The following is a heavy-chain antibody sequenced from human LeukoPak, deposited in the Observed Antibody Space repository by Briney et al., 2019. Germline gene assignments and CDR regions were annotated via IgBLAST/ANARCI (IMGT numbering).Heavy chain of an antibody. V-gene: IGHV4-59*01. J-gene: IGHJ4*02. CDR1: GGSISSYY. D-gene: IGHD6-19*01. Sequence: SETLSLTCTVSGGSISSYYCSWIRQPPGKGLEWIGYIYYSGSTNYNPSLKSRVTISVDTSKNQFSLKLSSVTAADTAVYYCARVGNVAGSYFDYWGQGTLVTVSS. CDR2: IYYSGST. CDR3: ARVGNVAGSYFDY.